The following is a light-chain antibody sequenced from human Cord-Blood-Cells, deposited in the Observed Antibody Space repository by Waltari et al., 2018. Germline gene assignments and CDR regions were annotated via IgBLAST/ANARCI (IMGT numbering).Light chain of an antibody. V-gene: IGLV2-23*02. CDR3: CSYAGSSTWV. Sequence: QSALTQPASVSGSPGQSITISCPGTSSAVGSYNLFSWYQQHPGKAPKLMIYEVSKRPSGVSNRFSGSKSGNTASLTISGLQAEDEADYYCCSYAGSSTWVFGGGTKLTVL. CDR2: EVS. J-gene: IGLJ3*02. CDR1: SSAVGSYNL.